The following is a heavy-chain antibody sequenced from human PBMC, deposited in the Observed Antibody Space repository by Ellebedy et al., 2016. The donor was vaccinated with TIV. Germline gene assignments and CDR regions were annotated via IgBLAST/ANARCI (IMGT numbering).Heavy chain of an antibody. V-gene: IGHV4-59*01. CDR2: IYYSGST. Sequence: MPSETLSLTCTASGGSISSYYWSWIRQPPGKGLEWIGYIYYSGSTNYNPSLKSRVTISVDTSKNQFSLKLSSVTAADTAVYYCARDRDFDLWGRGTLVTVSS. CDR1: GGSISSYY. CDR3: ARDRDFDL. J-gene: IGHJ2*01.